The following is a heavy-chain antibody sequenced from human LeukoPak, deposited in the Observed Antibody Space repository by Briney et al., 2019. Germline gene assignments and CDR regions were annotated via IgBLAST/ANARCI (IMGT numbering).Heavy chain of an antibody. Sequence: SVKVSCKASGGTFSSYAISWVRQAPGQGLEWMGRIIPILGIANYAQKFQGRVTITADKSTSTAYMELSSLRSEDTAVYYCARVQIGIFGVVISPFDPWGQGTLVTVSS. CDR2: IIPILGIA. D-gene: IGHD3-3*01. CDR1: GGTFSSYA. CDR3: ARVQIGIFGVVISPFDP. J-gene: IGHJ5*02. V-gene: IGHV1-69*04.